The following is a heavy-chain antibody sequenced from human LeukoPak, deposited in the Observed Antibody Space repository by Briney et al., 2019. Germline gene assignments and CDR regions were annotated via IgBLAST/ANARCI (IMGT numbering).Heavy chain of an antibody. Sequence: SETPSLTCTVSGGSISSGGYYWSWIRQHPGKGLEWIGYIYYSGSTYYNPSLKSRVTISVDTSKNQFSLKLSSVTAADTAVYYCAQQARYSYGLDYWGQGTLVTVSS. CDR2: IYYSGST. CDR3: AQQARYSYGLDY. D-gene: IGHD5-18*01. V-gene: IGHV4-31*03. J-gene: IGHJ4*02. CDR1: GGSISSGGYY.